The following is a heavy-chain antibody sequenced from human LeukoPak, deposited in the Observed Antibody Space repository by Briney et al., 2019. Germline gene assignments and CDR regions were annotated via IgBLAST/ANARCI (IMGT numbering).Heavy chain of an antibody. CDR1: GFTFSSYA. CDR3: ARDLAVLYDSSGYSFDP. D-gene: IGHD3-22*01. J-gene: IGHJ5*02. V-gene: IGHV3-30-3*01. CDR2: ISYDGSNK. Sequence: GGSLRLSCAASGFTFSSYAMHWVRQAPGKGLEWVAVISYDGSNKYYADPVKGRFTISRDNSKNTLYLQMNSLRAEDTAVYYCARDLAVLYDSSGYSFDPWGQGTLVTVSS.